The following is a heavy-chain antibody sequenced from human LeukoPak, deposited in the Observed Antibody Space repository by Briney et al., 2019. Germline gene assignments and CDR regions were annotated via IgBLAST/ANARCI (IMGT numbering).Heavy chain of an antibody. J-gene: IGHJ4*02. D-gene: IGHD3-22*01. Sequence: ASVTVSCKASGYPXKTYGISWVRQAPGQGLEWMGWISAYNGNTNYAQNLQGRATMTTDTSTSTAYMELRSLRSDDTAVYYCARPYYYDGYFDYWGQGTLVTVSS. CDR3: ARPYYYDGYFDY. CDR2: ISAYNGNT. V-gene: IGHV1-18*01. CDR1: GYPXKTYG.